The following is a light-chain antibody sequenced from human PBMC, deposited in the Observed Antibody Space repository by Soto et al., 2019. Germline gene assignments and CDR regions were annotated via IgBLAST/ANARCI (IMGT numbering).Light chain of an antibody. CDR3: SSFAASSNLL. Sequence: QSALTQPPSASGSPGQSVTISCTGTSSDVGGYNYVSWYQQHPGKAPKLMIYEVSKRPSGVPDRFSGSKSGNTASLTVSGLQVEDEADYYCSSFAASSNLLFGGGTKVTVL. CDR2: EVS. J-gene: IGLJ2*01. V-gene: IGLV2-8*01. CDR1: SSDVGGYNY.